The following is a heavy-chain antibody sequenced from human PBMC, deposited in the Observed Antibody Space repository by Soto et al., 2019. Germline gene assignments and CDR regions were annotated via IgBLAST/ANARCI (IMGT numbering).Heavy chain of an antibody. J-gene: IGHJ4*02. D-gene: IGHD6-6*01. CDR1: GFTLGTYV. Sequence: EVQLLESGGGLVQPGGSLRLSCAASGFTLGTYVMSWVRQAPGKGLEWVSGIDSGGGGTYYADSVKGRFTISRDNSKNTQTLQSKGLRAYDTSGVYWEKGPDQLVHRVFDYWGQGTLVNVSS. CDR3: EKGPDQLVHRVFDY. CDR2: IDSGGGGT. V-gene: IGHV3-23*01.